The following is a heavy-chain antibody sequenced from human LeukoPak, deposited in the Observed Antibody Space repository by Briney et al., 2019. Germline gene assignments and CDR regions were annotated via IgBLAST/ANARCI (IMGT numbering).Heavy chain of an antibody. V-gene: IGHV4-39*01. Sequence: SETLSLTCTVSGGSISSSNYYWGWIRQPPGKGLEWIGSIYYSGSTYYNPSLKSRVTLSVDTSKNQFSLELSSVTAADTAVYFCARHLPVGQWLVTYYFDYWGQGTLVTVSS. CDR1: GGSISSSNYY. CDR3: ARHLPVGQWLVTYYFDY. D-gene: IGHD6-19*01. J-gene: IGHJ4*02. CDR2: IYYSGST.